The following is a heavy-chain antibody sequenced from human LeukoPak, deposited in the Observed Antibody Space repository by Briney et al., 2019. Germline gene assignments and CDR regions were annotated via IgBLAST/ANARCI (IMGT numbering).Heavy chain of an antibody. J-gene: IGHJ6*02. CDR3: ARDTGVVTGDPAYYYYGMDV. CDR2: IWYDGSNK. D-gene: IGHD2-21*02. CDR1: GFTFSSYG. V-gene: IGHV3-33*01. Sequence: AGGSLRLSCAASGFTFSSYGMHWVRQAPGKGLEWVAVIWYDGSNKYYADSVKGRFTISRDNSKNTLYLQMNSLRAEDTPVYYCARDTGVVTGDPAYYYYGMDVWGQGTTVTVSS.